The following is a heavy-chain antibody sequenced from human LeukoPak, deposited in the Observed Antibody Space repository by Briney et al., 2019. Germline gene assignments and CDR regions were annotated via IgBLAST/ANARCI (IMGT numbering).Heavy chain of an antibody. CDR1: GFTFSSYS. CDR2: ISSSSSYI. J-gene: IGHJ5*02. D-gene: IGHD3-10*01. CDR3: ASNRITMVRGNNWFDP. V-gene: IGHV3-21*01. Sequence: GGSLRLSCAASGFTFSSYSMNWVRQAPGKGLEWVSSISSSSSYIYYADSVKGRFTISRDNAKNSLYLQMNSLRAEDTAVYYRASNRITMVRGNNWFDPWGQGTLVTVSS.